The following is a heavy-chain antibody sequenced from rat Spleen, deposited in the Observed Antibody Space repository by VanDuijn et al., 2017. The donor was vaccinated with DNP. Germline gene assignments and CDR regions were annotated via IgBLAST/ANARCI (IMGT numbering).Heavy chain of an antibody. CDR2: ISTSGGST. J-gene: IGHJ1*01. CDR1: GFTFSDYY. V-gene: IGHV5-25*01. CDR3: ARLYTTDYYWYFDF. Sequence: EVQLVESGGGLVQPGRSLKLSCAASGFTFSDYYMAWVRQAPTKGLEWVASISTSGGSTYYRDSVKGRFTVSRDNAKSTLYLQMDSLRSEDTATYYCARLYTTDYYWYFDFWGPGTMVTVSS. D-gene: IGHD1-6*01.